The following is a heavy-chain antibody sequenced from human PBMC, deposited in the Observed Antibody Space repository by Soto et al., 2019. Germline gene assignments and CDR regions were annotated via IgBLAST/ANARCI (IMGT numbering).Heavy chain of an antibody. CDR2: IFYSGNT. V-gene: IGHV4-59*01. CDR1: GGSIRGYY. D-gene: IGHD1-26*01. Sequence: PSETLSLTCTVSGGSIRGYYWSWIRQPPGKGLEWIGYIFYSGNTNYNPSLKSRVTISIDTSKNQFSLKLSSVTAADTAVYYCARSPSGDLLADYWGQGTLVTVSS. J-gene: IGHJ4*02. CDR3: ARSPSGDLLADY.